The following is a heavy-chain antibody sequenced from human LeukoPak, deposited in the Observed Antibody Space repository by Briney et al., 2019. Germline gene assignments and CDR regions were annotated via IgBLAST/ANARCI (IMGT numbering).Heavy chain of an antibody. Sequence: SETLSLTCTVSGGSISSYYVSWIRQPPGKGLEWIGYIYYSGSTNYKPSLKSRVTISVDTSKNQFSLKLSAVIAADAAVYYCAGRGVVLLYPWGQGTLVTVSS. V-gene: IGHV4-59*01. J-gene: IGHJ5*02. D-gene: IGHD3-10*01. CDR2: IYYSGST. CDR3: AGRGVVLLYP. CDR1: GGSISSYY.